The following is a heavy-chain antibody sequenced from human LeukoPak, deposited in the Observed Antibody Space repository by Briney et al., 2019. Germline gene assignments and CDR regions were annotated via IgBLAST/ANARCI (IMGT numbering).Heavy chain of an antibody. V-gene: IGHV3-9*01. Sequence: SGGSLRLSCAASGFTFDDYAMHWVRQAPGKGLEWVSGISWNSGSIGYADSVKGRFTISRDNAKNSLYLQMNSLRAEDTALYYCAKGLGTMVELFDYWGQGTLVTVSS. CDR3: AKGLGTMVELFDY. D-gene: IGHD3-10*01. CDR2: ISWNSGSI. CDR1: GFTFDDYA. J-gene: IGHJ4*02.